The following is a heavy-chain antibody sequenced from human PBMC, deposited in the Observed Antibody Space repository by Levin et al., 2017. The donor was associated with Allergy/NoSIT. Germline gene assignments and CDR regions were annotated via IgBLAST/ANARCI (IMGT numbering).Heavy chain of an antibody. J-gene: IGHJ4*02. CDR1: GGSISSSSYY. CDR3: ARGQWLVPGILLDY. D-gene: IGHD6-19*01. Sequence: SETLSLTCTVSGGSISSSSYYWGWIRQPPGTGLEWIGSIYYSGSTYYNPSLKSRVTISVDTSKNQFSLKLSSVTAADTAVYYCARGQWLVPGILLDYWGQGTLVTVSS. V-gene: IGHV4-39*01. CDR2: IYYSGST.